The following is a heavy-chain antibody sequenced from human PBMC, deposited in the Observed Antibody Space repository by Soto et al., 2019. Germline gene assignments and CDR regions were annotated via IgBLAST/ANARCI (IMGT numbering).Heavy chain of an antibody. J-gene: IGHJ6*02. CDR2: TYYRSKWYN. V-gene: IGHV6-1*01. CDR1: GDSVSSNSAA. Sequence: PSQTLSLTCVISGDSVSSNSAAWNWIRQSPSRGLEWLGRTYYRSKWYNDYAVSVKSRITINPDTSKNQFSLQLNSVTPEDTAVYYCARKVQAARLHYYGMDVWGQGTTVTVSS. CDR3: ARKVQAARLHYYGMDV. D-gene: IGHD6-6*01.